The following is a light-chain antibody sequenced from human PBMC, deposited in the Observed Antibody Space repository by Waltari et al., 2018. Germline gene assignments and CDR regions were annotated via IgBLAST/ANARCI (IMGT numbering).Light chain of an antibody. Sequence: EIVMTQSPATLSVSPGERATLSCRASQSVSSNLAWYQQKPGQAPRLLIYGASTRATGIPAGLSGSGSGTEFTLTISSLQSEDFAVYYCQQYKNWSWTFGLGTKVEMK. V-gene: IGKV3-15*01. CDR3: QQYKNWSWT. CDR2: GAS. J-gene: IGKJ1*01. CDR1: QSVSSN.